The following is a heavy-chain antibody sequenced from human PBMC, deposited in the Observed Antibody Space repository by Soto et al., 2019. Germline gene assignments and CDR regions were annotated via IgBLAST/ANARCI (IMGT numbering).Heavy chain of an antibody. D-gene: IGHD1-26*01. CDR1: GFTFSGYG. J-gene: IGHJ4*02. CDR3: ARDGVGATTLFGYFDY. V-gene: IGHV3-30*02. CDR2: TRHDGSNT. Sequence: VGSLRLSCAASGFTFSGYGMHWVRQAPGKGLEWVAITRHDGSNTYYADSVRGRFTISRDNSKKTLYLQMDSLRAEDTAVYYCARDGVGATTLFGYFDYWGQGTLVTVSS.